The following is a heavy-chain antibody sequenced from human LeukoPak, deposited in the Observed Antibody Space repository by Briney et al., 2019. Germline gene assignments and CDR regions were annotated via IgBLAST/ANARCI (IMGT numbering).Heavy chain of an antibody. V-gene: IGHV3-30*02. CDR1: GFTFSSYG. J-gene: IGHJ4*02. CDR2: IRYDGSNK. Sequence: PGGSLRLSCAASGFTFSSYGMHWVRQAPGKGLEWVAFIRYDGSNKYYADSVKGRFTISRDNSKNTLYLQMNSLRAEDTAVYYCEAIYSYHRTTFDYWGQGTLVTVSS. D-gene: IGHD5-18*01. CDR3: EAIYSYHRTTFDY.